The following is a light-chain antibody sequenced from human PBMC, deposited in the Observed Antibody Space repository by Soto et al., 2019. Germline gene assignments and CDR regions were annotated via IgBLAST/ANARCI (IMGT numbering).Light chain of an antibody. Sequence: DIHMTQSPSSVSASVGYGFTVTFLASQGISSWLAWYQQKPGKAPKLLIYAASSLQSGVPSRFSGSGSGTDFTLTINGLQPEDFATYYCQQYNSYPITFGQGTRLEIK. CDR1: QGISSW. V-gene: IGKV1D-16*01. CDR2: AAS. CDR3: QQYNSYPIT. J-gene: IGKJ5*01.